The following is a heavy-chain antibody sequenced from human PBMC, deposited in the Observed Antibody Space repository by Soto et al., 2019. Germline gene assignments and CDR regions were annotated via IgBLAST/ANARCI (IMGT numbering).Heavy chain of an antibody. D-gene: IGHD1-1*01. J-gene: IGHJ4*02. CDR1: GFTFENYA. Sequence: EVQLVESGGGLVQPGRSLRLSCAASGFTFENYAMHWVRQAPGKGLEWVSGLSWDSGSVGYAASVKGRFIISRYNTKNSVYLQMNSLRPEDTALYYCVQAQNWDAGDVSFDSWGQGTRVTVSS. CDR2: LSWDSGSV. V-gene: IGHV3-9*01. CDR3: VQAQNWDAGDVSFDS.